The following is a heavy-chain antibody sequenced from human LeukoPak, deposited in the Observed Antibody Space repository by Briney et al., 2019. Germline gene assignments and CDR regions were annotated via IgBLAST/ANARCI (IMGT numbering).Heavy chain of an antibody. CDR2: VRPGDSAR. V-gene: IGHV3-48*02. D-gene: IGHD4-17*01. CDR1: GFTFSNYP. CDR3: ATDSHYAFDF. J-gene: IGHJ4*02. Sequence: GGSLRLSCAAFGFTFSNYPMNWVRQAPGKGLEWVSNVRPGDSARSYADSVRGRFTISRDGAKNSLYLQMNSLRDEDTAVYYCATDSHYAFDFWGLGTLATVSS.